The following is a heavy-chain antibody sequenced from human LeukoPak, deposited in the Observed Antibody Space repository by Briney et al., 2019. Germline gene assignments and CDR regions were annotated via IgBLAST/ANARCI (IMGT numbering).Heavy chain of an antibody. CDR1: GFTFSSHW. Sequence: WRSLRVSCAASGFTFSSHWMQWVRQVPGKGLVWVSRINSDGSDTNYADSVKGRFTISRDNAKNTVYLQMNSLRVEDTAVYYCARGSHHFDSWGQGTMLTVSS. CDR3: ARGSHHFDS. CDR2: INSDGSDT. J-gene: IGHJ5*01. V-gene: IGHV3-74*01.